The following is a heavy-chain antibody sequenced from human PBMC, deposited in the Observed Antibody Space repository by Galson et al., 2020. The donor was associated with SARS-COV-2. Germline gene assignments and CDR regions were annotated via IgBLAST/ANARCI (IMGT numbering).Heavy chain of an antibody. CDR2: FDPEDGET. Sequence: ASVKVSCKVSGYTLTELSMHWVRQAPGKGLEWMGGFDPEDGETIYAQKFQGRVTMTEDTSTDTAYMELSSLRSEDTAVYYCATDYAYCGGDCYYLLAYWGQGTLVTVSS. V-gene: IGHV1-24*01. CDR1: GYTLTELS. CDR3: ATDYAYCGGDCYYLLAY. D-gene: IGHD2-21*01. J-gene: IGHJ4*02.